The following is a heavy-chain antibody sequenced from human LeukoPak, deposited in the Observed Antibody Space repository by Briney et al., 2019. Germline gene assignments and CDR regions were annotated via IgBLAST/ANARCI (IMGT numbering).Heavy chain of an antibody. CDR3: AKDLFSLLPDY. CDR1: GFTFSSYG. V-gene: IGHV3-23*01. J-gene: IGHJ4*02. CDR2: ISATGGGST. Sequence: GGSLRLSCAASGFTFSSYGMSWVRQAPGKGLEWVSGISATGGGSTYYADSVKGRFTISRDNSKNTLYLQMNSLRAEDTAVYYCAKDLFSLLPDYWGQGTLVTVSS. D-gene: IGHD2-15*01.